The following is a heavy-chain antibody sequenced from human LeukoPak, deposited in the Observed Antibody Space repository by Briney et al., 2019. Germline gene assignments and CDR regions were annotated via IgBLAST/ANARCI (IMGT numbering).Heavy chain of an antibody. CDR1: GGSITYSHYY. D-gene: IGHD3-10*01. CDR2: IYYSGST. V-gene: IGHV4-39*07. Sequence: SETLSLTCSVSGGSITYSHYYWGWVRQPPGKGLEWIGGIYYSGSTYYNPSLKSRVTISVDTSRNEFSLRLSSVTAADTAIYYCARRAGGSPFDIWGQGTMVTVSS. CDR3: ARRAGGSPFDI. J-gene: IGHJ3*02.